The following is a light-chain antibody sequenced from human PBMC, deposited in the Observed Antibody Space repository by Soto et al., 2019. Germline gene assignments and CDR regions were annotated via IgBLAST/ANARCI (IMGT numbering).Light chain of an antibody. J-gene: IGKJ1*01. CDR3: QQYGSSPQT. Sequence: EIVLTQSPGTLSLSPGERATLSCRASQSVSSSCLAWYQQKPGQAPRLLIYGASSRATGIPDRFSGSGSRTDFTRTISRLEPEDFAVYYCQQYGSSPQTFGQGTKVEIK. CDR1: QSVSSSC. V-gene: IGKV3-20*01. CDR2: GAS.